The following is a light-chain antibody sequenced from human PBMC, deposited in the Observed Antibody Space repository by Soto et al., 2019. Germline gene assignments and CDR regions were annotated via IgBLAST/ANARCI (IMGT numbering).Light chain of an antibody. J-gene: IGKJ1*01. Sequence: DIQMTQSPSSLSASVGDRVTITCRASQSISSYLNWYQQKPGPAPKLLIYAASRLQRGVPSSFSGSGSGTDFPLTISSLQPEDFATYYCQQSYSTHRKFGQGTKGDIK. V-gene: IGKV1-39*01. CDR3: QQSYSTHRK. CDR1: QSISSY. CDR2: AAS.